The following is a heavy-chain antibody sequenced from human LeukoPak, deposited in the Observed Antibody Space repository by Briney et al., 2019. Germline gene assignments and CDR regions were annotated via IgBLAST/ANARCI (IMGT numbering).Heavy chain of an antibody. Sequence: GGSLRLSCAASGFTFSSYGMSWVRQAPGKGLEWVSAISGSGGSTYYADSVKGWFTISRDNAKNSLYLQMNSLRAEDTAVYYCARGPYSGFDYWGQGTLVTVSS. CDR3: ARGPYSGFDY. D-gene: IGHD5-12*01. CDR1: GFTFSSYG. CDR2: ISGSGGST. V-gene: IGHV3-23*01. J-gene: IGHJ4*02.